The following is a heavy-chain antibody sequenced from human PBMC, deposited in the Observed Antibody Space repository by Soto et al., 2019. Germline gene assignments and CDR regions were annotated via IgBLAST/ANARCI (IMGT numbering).Heavy chain of an antibody. CDR1: GYTFTGYY. Sequence: APVKVSCKASGYTFTGYYMHWVRQAPGQGLEWMGWINPNSGGTNYAQKFQGWVTMTRDTSISTAYMELSRLRSDDTAVYYCARGGAAAAAEYYYYGMDVWGQGTTVTVSS. V-gene: IGHV1-2*04. CDR3: ARGGAAAAAEYYYYGMDV. D-gene: IGHD6-13*01. J-gene: IGHJ6*02. CDR2: INPNSGGT.